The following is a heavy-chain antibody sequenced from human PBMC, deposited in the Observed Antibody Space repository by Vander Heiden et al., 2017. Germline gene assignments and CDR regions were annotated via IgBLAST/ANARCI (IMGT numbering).Heavy chain of an antibody. CDR3: AWNTVTRNWFDP. CDR1: GGTFSSYA. J-gene: IGHJ5*02. D-gene: IGHD4-17*01. V-gene: IGHV1-69*01. Sequence: QVQLVQSGAEVKQPGSSVKVSCKASGGTFSSYAISWVRQAPGQGLEWMGGIIPIFGTANYAQKCQGRVTITADESTSTAYMELSSLRSEDTAVYYCAWNTVTRNWFDPWGQGTLVTVSS. CDR2: IIPIFGTA.